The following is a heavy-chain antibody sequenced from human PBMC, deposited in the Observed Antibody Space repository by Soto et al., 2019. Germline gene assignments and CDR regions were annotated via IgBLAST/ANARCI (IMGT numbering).Heavy chain of an antibody. D-gene: IGHD6-19*01. CDR3: AREVPYSSGWYDY. CDR1: GFTFSAYY. Sequence: QVQLVESGGGLVKPGGSLRLSCAASGFTFSAYYMSWIRQAQGQGLEWVSYISSSGSTIYYADSVKGRFTISRDNDKNSLYLQMNSLRAEDTAVYYCAREVPYSSGWYDYGGQGTLVTVSS. J-gene: IGHJ4*02. CDR2: ISSSGSTI. V-gene: IGHV3-11*01.